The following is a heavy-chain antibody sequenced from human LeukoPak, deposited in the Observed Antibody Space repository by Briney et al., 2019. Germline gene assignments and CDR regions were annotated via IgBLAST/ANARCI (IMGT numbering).Heavy chain of an antibody. Sequence: SETLSLTCTASGGSISSYYWSWIRQPPGKGLEWVGYSYYSGSVNYNPSLESRVTISVDTSKNQFSLKMRFVTAADTAMYYCAREGSVAATVFTFDIWGQGTMVTVSS. CDR3: AREGSVAATVFTFDI. D-gene: IGHD6-19*01. J-gene: IGHJ3*02. V-gene: IGHV4-59*01. CDR1: GGSISSYY. CDR2: SYYSGSV.